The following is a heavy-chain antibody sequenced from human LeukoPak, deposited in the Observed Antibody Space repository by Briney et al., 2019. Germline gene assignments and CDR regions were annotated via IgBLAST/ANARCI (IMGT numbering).Heavy chain of an antibody. J-gene: IGHJ6*03. Sequence: SETLSLTCTVSGGSISSGSYYWSWIRQPAGKGLEWIGRIYTSGSTNYNPSLKSRVTISVDTSKNQFSLKLSSVTAADTAVYYCARSGGVVIILSPSGYYMDVWGKGTTVTVSS. D-gene: IGHD3-3*01. V-gene: IGHV4-61*02. CDR3: ARSGGVVIILSPSGYYMDV. CDR2: IYTSGST. CDR1: GGSISSGSYY.